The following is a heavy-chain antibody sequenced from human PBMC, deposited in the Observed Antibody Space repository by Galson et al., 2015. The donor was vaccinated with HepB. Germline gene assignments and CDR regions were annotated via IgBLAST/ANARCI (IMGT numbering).Heavy chain of an antibody. CDR2: ISGSGGST. V-gene: IGHV3-23*01. Sequence: SLRLSCAASGFTFSSYAMSWVRQAPGKGLEWVSAISGSGGSTYYADSVKGRFTISRDNSKNTLYLQMNSLRAEDTAVYYCAKRYGSGSYYNANYGMDVWGQGTTVTVSS. CDR1: GFTFSSYA. CDR3: AKRYGSGSYYNANYGMDV. J-gene: IGHJ6*02. D-gene: IGHD3-10*01.